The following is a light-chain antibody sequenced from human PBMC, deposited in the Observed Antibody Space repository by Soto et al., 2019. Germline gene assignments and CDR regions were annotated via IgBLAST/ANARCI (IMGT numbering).Light chain of an antibody. Sequence: EIVLTQSPGTLSLSPGERATLSCRASQSVSSSYLAWYQQKPGQAPRVLIYDASSRATGIPDRFSASGSGTDFTLTISRLEPEDFAVYYCQQYGSSPRTFGQGTKVEIK. CDR2: DAS. CDR1: QSVSSSY. V-gene: IGKV3-20*01. CDR3: QQYGSSPRT. J-gene: IGKJ1*01.